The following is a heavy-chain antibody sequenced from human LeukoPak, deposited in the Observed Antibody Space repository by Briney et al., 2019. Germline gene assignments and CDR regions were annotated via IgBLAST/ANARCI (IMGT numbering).Heavy chain of an antibody. D-gene: IGHD4-17*01. CDR3: ARGDYARSAFDI. Sequence: PGGSLRLSCAASGFTFSNYGMHWVRQAPGKGLEWVAVISYDGSNKYYADSVKGRFTISSDISKNTLYLQMNSLRAEDTAVYYCARGDYARSAFDIWGQGTMVTVSS. V-gene: IGHV3-30*03. CDR1: GFTFSNYG. CDR2: ISYDGSNK. J-gene: IGHJ3*02.